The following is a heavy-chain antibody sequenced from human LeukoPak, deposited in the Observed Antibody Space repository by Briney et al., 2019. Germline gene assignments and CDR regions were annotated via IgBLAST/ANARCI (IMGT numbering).Heavy chain of an antibody. CDR1: GYTFTDYY. Sequence: ASVKVSCKASGYTFTDYYMHWVRQAPGQGLEWMGWIKPNSGGTNYAEKFQGRVTMTRDTSISTAYMELSRLSSDDTAVYYCARELSDPNYYGSGSFDYWGPGTLVTVS. D-gene: IGHD3-10*01. CDR2: IKPNSGGT. J-gene: IGHJ4*02. V-gene: IGHV1-2*02. CDR3: ARELSDPNYYGSGSFDY.